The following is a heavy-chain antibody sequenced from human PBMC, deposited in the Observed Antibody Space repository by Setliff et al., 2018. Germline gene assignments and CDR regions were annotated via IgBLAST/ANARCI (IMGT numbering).Heavy chain of an antibody. CDR3: ANGMFYDFWSNYPYYFGMDV. Sequence: LRLSCAASGFTFSGYAMTWVRQAPGKGLEWVSAISGSGDSTFYADSVKGRFTISRDNSKNTLYLQMNSLTAEDTAVYYCANGMFYDFWSNYPYYFGMDVWGQGTTVTGSS. V-gene: IGHV3-23*01. D-gene: IGHD3-3*01. CDR2: ISGSGDST. J-gene: IGHJ6*02. CDR1: GFTFSGYA.